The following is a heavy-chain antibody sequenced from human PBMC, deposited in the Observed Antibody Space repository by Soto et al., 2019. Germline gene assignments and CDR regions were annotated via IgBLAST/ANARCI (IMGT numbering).Heavy chain of an antibody. Sequence: SETLSLTCTVSGGSISRDYWSWIRQPPGKGLEWIGYIYYSGSTNYNPPLKSRVTISVDTSKNQFSLKLSSVTAADTAVYYCARETTVTTAYYFDYWGQGTLVTVSS. V-gene: IGHV4-59*01. CDR3: ARETTVTTAYYFDY. CDR2: IYYSGST. J-gene: IGHJ4*02. D-gene: IGHD4-17*01. CDR1: GGSISRDY.